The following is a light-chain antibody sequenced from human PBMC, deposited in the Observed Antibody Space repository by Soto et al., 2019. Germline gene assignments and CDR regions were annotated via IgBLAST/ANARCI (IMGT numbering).Light chain of an antibody. CDR1: ESVSSSY. V-gene: IGKV3-20*01. J-gene: IGKJ1*01. CDR2: GAS. Sequence: EIVLTQSPGTLSLSPGERATLSCRASESVSSSYLAWYQQKPGQAPSLLIYGASTRATGIPDRFSGSGSGTDFTLSIGRLEPEDSAVYYCQQYGGSPRTFGQGTKVEIK. CDR3: QQYGGSPRT.